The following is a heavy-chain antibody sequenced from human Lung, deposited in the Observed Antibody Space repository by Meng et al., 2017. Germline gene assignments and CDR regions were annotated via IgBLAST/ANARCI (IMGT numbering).Heavy chain of an antibody. CDR3: TNDRLSE. V-gene: IGHV3-74*01. CDR2: VNPDGNDV. J-gene: IGHJ1*01. Sequence: VPLVWPGGGLVQPGGSLRLSCAASGFTFTNHWMHWFRQVPGKGRVWVSRVNPDGNDVNYVDSVKGRFTISRDNAKDTVFLQMNNLSGDDTAVYYCTNDRLSEWGQGTLVTVSS. CDR1: GFTFTNHW. D-gene: IGHD1-1*01.